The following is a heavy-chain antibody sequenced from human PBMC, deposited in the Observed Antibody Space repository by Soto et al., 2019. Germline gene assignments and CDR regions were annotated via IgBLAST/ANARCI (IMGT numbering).Heavy chain of an antibody. J-gene: IGHJ4*02. V-gene: IGHV1-18*01. CDR1: GYTFTSYG. D-gene: IGHD3-22*01. CDR2: ISAYNGNT. CDR3: ARSVEWDSSGYYDY. Sequence: GASVKVSCKASGYTFTSYGIIWVRQAPGQGLEWMGWISAYNGNTNYAQKLQGRVTMTTDTSTSTAYMELRSLRSDDTAVYYCARSVEWDSSGYYDYWGQGTLVTVSS.